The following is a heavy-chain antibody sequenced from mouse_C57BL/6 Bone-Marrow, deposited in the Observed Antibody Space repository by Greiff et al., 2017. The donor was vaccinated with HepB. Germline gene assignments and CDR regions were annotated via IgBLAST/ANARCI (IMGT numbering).Heavy chain of an antibody. CDR3: ARCELGPYFDY. CDR1: GYAFSSSW. Sequence: VQLQQSGPELVKPGASVKISCKASGYAFSSSWMNWVKQRPGKGLEWIGRIYPGDGDTNYNGKFKGKATLTADKSSSTAYMQLSSLTSEDSAVYFCARCELGPYFDYWGQGTTLTVSS. CDR2: IYPGDGDT. D-gene: IGHD4-1*01. V-gene: IGHV1-82*01. J-gene: IGHJ2*01.